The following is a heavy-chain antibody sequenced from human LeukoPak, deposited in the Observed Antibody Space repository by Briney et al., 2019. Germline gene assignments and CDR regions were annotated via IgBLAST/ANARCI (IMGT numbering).Heavy chain of an antibody. Sequence: SETLSLTCTVSGGSISSYYWSWIRQPAGKGLEWIGRIYTSGSTNYNPSLKSRVTMSVDTSKNQFSLKLSSVTAADTAVYYRARDRPILYSSSWDHPYNWFDPWGQGTLVTVSS. J-gene: IGHJ5*02. V-gene: IGHV4-4*07. CDR1: GGSISSYY. CDR2: IYTSGST. D-gene: IGHD6-13*01. CDR3: ARDRPILYSSSWDHPYNWFDP.